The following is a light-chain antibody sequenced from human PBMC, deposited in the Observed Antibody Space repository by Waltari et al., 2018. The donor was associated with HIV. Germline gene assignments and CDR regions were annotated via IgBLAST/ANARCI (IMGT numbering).Light chain of an antibody. CDR1: LHDRM. J-gene: IGLJ2*01. Sequence: SFELTQPPSVSVSPGQTARITCSGLHDRMGAWYQLKSGQAPSMIIFRDGQRPSWIPTRFSVSRSVTRLTLTITGVQDEDEAEYVCQSTFGTGTIIFGAGT. V-gene: IGLV3-25*03. CDR2: RDG. CDR3: QSTFGTGTII.